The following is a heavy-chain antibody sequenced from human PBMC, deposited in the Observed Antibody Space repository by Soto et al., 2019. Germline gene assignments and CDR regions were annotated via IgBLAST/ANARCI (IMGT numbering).Heavy chain of an antibody. CDR1: GYTFTGYY. V-gene: IGHV1-2*02. Sequence: GASVKVSCKASGYTFTGYYMHWVRQAPGQGLEWMGWINPNSGGTNYAQKFQGRVTMTRDTSISTAYMELSRLRSDDTAVYYCARVGQWLAPDFDYWGQGTLVTVSS. D-gene: IGHD6-19*01. CDR2: INPNSGGT. CDR3: ARVGQWLAPDFDY. J-gene: IGHJ4*02.